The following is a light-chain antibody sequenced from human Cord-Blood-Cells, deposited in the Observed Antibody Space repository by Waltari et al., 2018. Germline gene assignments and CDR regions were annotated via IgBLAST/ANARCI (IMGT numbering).Light chain of an antibody. CDR2: DVS. V-gene: IGLV2-14*01. CDR3: SSYTSSSTYV. Sequence: QSALTQPASVSGSPGQSITISCTGTSSDVGGYNYVSWHQQHPGKAPKLMIYDVSKRPSGVSNRFSGSKSGNTASLTISGLKAEDEADYYCSSYTSSSTYVFGTGTKVTVL. J-gene: IGLJ1*01. CDR1: SSDVGGYNY.